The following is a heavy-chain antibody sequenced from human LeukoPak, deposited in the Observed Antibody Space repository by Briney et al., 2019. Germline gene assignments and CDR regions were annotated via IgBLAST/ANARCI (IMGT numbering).Heavy chain of an antibody. D-gene: IGHD3-22*01. CDR1: GFTFSSYG. Sequence: GGSLRLSCVASGFTFSSYGMHWVRQAPGKGLEWVAFIRYDGSNKYYADSVKGRFTISRDNSKNTLYLQMNSLGAEDTAVYYCAKDRSSSGYYYYYFDYWGQGTLVTVSS. V-gene: IGHV3-30*02. CDR2: IRYDGSNK. J-gene: IGHJ4*02. CDR3: AKDRSSSGYYYYYFDY.